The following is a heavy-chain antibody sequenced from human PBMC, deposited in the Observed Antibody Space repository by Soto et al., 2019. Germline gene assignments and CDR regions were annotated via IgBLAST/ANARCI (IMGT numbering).Heavy chain of an antibody. J-gene: IGHJ6*02. D-gene: IGHD3-9*01. CDR1: GYTLTELS. CDR3: ATTPMKDILTGPLYYYYYGMDV. Sequence: ASVKVSCKVSGYTLTELSMHWVRQAPGKGLEWMGGSDPEDGETIYAQKFQGRVTMTEDTSTDTAYMELSSLRSEDTAVYYCATTPMKDILTGPLYYYYYGMDVWGQGTTVTVSS. V-gene: IGHV1-24*01. CDR2: SDPEDGET.